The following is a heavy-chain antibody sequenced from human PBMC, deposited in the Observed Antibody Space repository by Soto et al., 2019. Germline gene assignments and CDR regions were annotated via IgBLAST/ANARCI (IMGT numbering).Heavy chain of an antibody. CDR3: ARDLRNIVGADYYYYYYGMDV. V-gene: IGHV1-18*01. J-gene: IGHJ6*02. D-gene: IGHD1-26*01. Sequence: ASVKVSCKASGYTFTSYGISWVRQAPGQGLEWMGWISAYNGNTSYAQKLQGRVTMTIDTSTSTAYMELRSLRSDDTAVYYCARDLRNIVGADYYYYYYGMDVWGQGTTVTVSS. CDR2: ISAYNGNT. CDR1: GYTFTSYG.